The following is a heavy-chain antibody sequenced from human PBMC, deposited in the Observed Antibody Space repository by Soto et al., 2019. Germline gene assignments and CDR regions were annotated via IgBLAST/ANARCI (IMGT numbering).Heavy chain of an antibody. J-gene: IGHJ4*02. CDR1: GFSLSAYGVG. V-gene: IGHV2-5*02. CDR2: IYWDDDK. CDR3: AHAVGSWGRYSFDS. D-gene: IGHD1-26*01. Sequence: QITLKESGPTLVKPTQTLTLTCTFSGFSLSAYGVGVGWIRQPPRKALEWLALIYWDDDKRYSPSLKSRLTIXRXTPXNQVVLTMTNMDPVDTATYYCAHAVGSWGRYSFDSWGQGTLVTVSS.